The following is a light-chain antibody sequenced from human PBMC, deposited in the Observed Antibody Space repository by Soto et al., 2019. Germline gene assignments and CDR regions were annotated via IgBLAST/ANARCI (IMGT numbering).Light chain of an antibody. V-gene: IGLV2-14*01. J-gene: IGLJ1*01. CDR2: DVS. CDR1: SSDVGAYNY. CDR3: SSYTSSATYV. Sequence: SALTQPASVSGSSGQSITISCTGTSSDVGAYNYVSWYQQHPGKAPKLIIYDVSNRPSGVSNRFSGSKSGNTASLSISGLQAEDEADFYCSSYTSSATYVFGTGTKVTVL.